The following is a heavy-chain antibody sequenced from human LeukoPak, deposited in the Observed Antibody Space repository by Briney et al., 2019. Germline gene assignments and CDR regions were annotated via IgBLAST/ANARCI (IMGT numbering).Heavy chain of an antibody. CDR1: GFTFSSYW. D-gene: IGHD3-10*01. CDR3: ARAYYYGSGSSLPDY. Sequence: PGGSLRLSCAASGFTFSSYWMSWVRQAPGKGLEWVANIKQDGSEKYYVDSVKGRFTISRDNAKNSLYLQMNSLRAEDTAVYYCARAYYYGSGSSLPDYWGQGTLVTVSS. V-gene: IGHV3-7*04. CDR2: IKQDGSEK. J-gene: IGHJ4*02.